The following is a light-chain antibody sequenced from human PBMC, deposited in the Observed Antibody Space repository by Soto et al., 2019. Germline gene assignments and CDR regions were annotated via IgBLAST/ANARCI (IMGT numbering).Light chain of an antibody. CDR3: QQSHSTPSWT. J-gene: IGKJ1*01. Sequence: IHLTQSPSSLSASVGDRVSLTCQASQDITNYLNWYQQKPGQAPKLLIYDSSTLETGVPSRFSGSGSGTDFTFSISSLQPEDFATYYCQQSHSTPSWTFGQGTKVDIK. CDR1: QDITNY. CDR2: DSS. V-gene: IGKV1-33*01.